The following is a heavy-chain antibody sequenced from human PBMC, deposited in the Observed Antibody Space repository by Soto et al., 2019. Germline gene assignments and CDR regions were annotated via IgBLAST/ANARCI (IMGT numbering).Heavy chain of an antibody. CDR1: GDSINNNYY. V-gene: IGHV4-38-2*01. J-gene: IGHJ4*02. CDR2: IYNTVST. Sequence: SETLSLTCAVSGDSINNNYYWGWIRKPPGKGLEWIASIYNTVSTHYNPSLRSRVTISIDTSKNQFSLQLSSVTAADTAVYYCARNSSGWSFDSWGQGTRVTVSS. CDR3: ARNSSGWSFDS. D-gene: IGHD6-19*01.